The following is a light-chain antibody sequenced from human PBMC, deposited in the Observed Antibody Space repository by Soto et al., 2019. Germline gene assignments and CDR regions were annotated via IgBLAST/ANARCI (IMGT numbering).Light chain of an antibody. CDR3: QQRSNWLT. CDR2: DAS. CDR1: QSVSSY. J-gene: IGKJ4*01. V-gene: IGKV3-11*01. Sequence: EIVLTQSPATLSLSPGERATLSCRASQSVSSYLAWYQQKPGQAPRLLIYDASNRATGIPARFSGSGSGTDITLTISSLEPEDFAGYYWQQRSNWLTFGGGTKVEIK.